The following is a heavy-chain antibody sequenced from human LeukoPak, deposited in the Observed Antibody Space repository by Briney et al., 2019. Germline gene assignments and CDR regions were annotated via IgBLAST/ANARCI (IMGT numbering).Heavy chain of an antibody. J-gene: IGHJ4*02. D-gene: IGHD4-17*01. CDR1: GFTFSNYG. V-gene: IGHV3-30*18. CDR3: AKDRADNTVTILHY. Sequence: PGRSLRLSCAGAGFTFSNYGMHWVRQAPGKGLEWVAVISYEGRTTYYADSVKGRFTISRDNSKNTLYLQMNSLRAEDTAVYYCAKDRADNTVTILHYWGQGTLVTVSS. CDR2: ISYEGRTT.